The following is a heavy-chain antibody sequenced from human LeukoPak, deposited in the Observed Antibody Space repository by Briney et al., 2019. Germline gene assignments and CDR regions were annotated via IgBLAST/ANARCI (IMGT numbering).Heavy chain of an antibody. CDR3: ARDRYYYDSSGYPY. CDR2: INPNSGGT. V-gene: IGHV1-2*06. D-gene: IGHD3-22*01. J-gene: IGHJ4*02. CDR1: GYTFSGYY. Sequence: ASVKVSCKASGYTFSGYYMHWVRQAPGQGLEWMGRINPNSGGTNYAQKFQGRVTMTRDTSTSTVYMELSSLRSEDTAVYYCARDRYYYDSSGYPYWGQGTLVTVSS.